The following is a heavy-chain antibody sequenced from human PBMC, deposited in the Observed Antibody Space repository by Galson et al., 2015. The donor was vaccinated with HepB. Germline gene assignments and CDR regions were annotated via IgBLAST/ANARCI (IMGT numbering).Heavy chain of an antibody. CDR2: ISFDGDSM. Sequence: SVRLACAASGFSFSGYGMHWGRQAPGKGLEWVALISFDGDSMCYPDYVKGRVTISRDISKNTLYLHMNSLRAEDTAVYYCSKDGAELGNDDSDCNGMDFWGQATTVTVSS. V-gene: IGHV3-30*18. CDR3: SKDGAELGNDDSDCNGMDF. CDR1: GFSFSGYG. D-gene: IGHD7-27*01. J-gene: IGHJ6*02.